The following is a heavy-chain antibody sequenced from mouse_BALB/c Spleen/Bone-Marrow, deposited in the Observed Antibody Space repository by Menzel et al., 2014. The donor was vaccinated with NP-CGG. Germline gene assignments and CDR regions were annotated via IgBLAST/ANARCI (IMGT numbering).Heavy chain of an antibody. CDR3: TRDQFITTATRAMDY. CDR1: GFTFSSYV. J-gene: IGHJ4*01. Sequence: DVKLVESGGGLVKPGGSLKLSCAASGFTFSSYVMSWVRQSPEKRLEWVAEISSGGSYTYYPDTVTGRFTISRDNAKNTLYLEMSSLRSEDTAIYYCTRDQFITTATRAMDYWGQGTSVTVSS. D-gene: IGHD1-2*01. CDR2: ISSGGSYT. V-gene: IGHV5-9-4*01.